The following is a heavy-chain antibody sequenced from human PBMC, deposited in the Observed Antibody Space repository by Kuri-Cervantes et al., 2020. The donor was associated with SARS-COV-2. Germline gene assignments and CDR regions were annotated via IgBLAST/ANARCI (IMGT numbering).Heavy chain of an antibody. Sequence: ASVKVSCKASGYTFTGYYMHWVRQAPGQGLEWMGIIYPSGGSTNYAQKFQGRVTMTTDTSTSTAYMELRSLRSDDTVVYYCAIIVATRSTPDSGFDYWGQGTLVTASS. D-gene: IGHD5-12*01. CDR2: IYPSGGST. CDR3: AIIVATRSTPDSGFDY. V-gene: IGHV1-46*01. J-gene: IGHJ4*02. CDR1: GYTFTGYY.